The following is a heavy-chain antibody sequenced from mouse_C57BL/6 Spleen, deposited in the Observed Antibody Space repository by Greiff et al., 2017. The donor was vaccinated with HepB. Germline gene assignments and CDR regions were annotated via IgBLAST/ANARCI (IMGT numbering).Heavy chain of an antibody. Sequence: QVQLQQPGAELVKPGASVKLSCKASGYTFTSYWMHWVKQRPGQGLEWIGMIHPNSGSTNYNQKFKGKATLTVDTSSSTAYMQLSSLTSEDSAVYYCARRRELRYFDYWGQGTTLTVSS. CDR2: IHPNSGST. J-gene: IGHJ2*01. D-gene: IGHD4-1*01. CDR1: GYTFTSYW. CDR3: ARRRELRYFDY. V-gene: IGHV1-64*01.